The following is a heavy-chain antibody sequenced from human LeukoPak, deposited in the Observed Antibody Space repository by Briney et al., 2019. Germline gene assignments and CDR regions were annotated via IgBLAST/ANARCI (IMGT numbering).Heavy chain of an antibody. CDR2: INHSGST. J-gene: IGHJ4*02. CDR1: GGSISSSNYF. CDR3: ARGIRGSWYWGSSIYLDY. D-gene: IGHD6-13*01. Sequence: SETLSLTCSVSGGSISSSNYFWGWIRQPPGKGLEWIGEINHSGSTNYNPSLKSRVTISVDTSKNQFSLKLSSVTAADTAVYYCARGIRGSWYWGSSIYLDYWGQGTLVTVSS. V-gene: IGHV4-39*07.